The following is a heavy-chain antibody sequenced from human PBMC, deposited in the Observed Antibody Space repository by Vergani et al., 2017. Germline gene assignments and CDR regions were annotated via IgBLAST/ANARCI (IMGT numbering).Heavy chain of an antibody. D-gene: IGHD1-1*01. J-gene: IGHJ4*02. CDR1: EYSFGNYW. Sequence: EAELVQSGPEMRKPGESLKISCKGSEYSFGNYWIGWVRQMPGKGLEWMGIIYPAVSDTIYSPSFPGQVTISADKSISTAFLQWDSLTASDSALYYCARNTTYTDSWGKGTLVTVSS. CDR2: IYPAVSDT. V-gene: IGHV5-51*03. CDR3: ARNTTYTDS.